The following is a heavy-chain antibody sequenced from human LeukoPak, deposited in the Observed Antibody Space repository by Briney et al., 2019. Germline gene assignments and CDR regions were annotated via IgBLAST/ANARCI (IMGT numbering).Heavy chain of an antibody. D-gene: IGHD1-26*01. J-gene: IGHJ1*01. CDR1: GFTFSSYA. Sequence: GGSLRLSCEASGFTFSSYAMSWVRQAPGKGLEWVSAISGSGVTTHYAGSVKGRFSISRDNSKNTLYLQMNSRRAEDTALYYCAKKVVVGATSPYSDFQDWGQGTLVTVSS. CDR3: AKKVVVGATSPYSDFQD. V-gene: IGHV3-23*01. CDR2: ISGSGVTT.